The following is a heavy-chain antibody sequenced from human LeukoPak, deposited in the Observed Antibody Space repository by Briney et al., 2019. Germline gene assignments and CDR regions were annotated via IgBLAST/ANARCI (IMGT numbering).Heavy chain of an antibody. V-gene: IGHV3-30*18. J-gene: IGHJ4*02. CDR2: ISYDGSNK. Sequence: GVSLRLSCAASGFTFSSYDMHWVRQAPGKGLEWVAVISYDGSNKYYADSVKGRFTISRDNSKNTLYLQMNSLRAEDTAVYYCANFAGGGIWGQGTLVTVSS. CDR1: GFTFSSYD. CDR3: ANFAGGGI. D-gene: IGHD3-16*01.